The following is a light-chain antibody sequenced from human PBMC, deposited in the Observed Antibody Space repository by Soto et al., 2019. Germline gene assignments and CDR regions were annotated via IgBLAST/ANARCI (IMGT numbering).Light chain of an antibody. V-gene: IGKV3-15*01. CDR1: QSVSSN. Sequence: EIVMTQSPATLSVSPGERATLSCRASQSVSSNLAWYQQNPGQAPRLLIYGASTRATGIPARFSGSGSGTEFTLTISSLQSEDVAVYYCQRYNNRPPWTFGQGTKVEIK. J-gene: IGKJ1*01. CDR2: GAS. CDR3: QRYNNRPPWT.